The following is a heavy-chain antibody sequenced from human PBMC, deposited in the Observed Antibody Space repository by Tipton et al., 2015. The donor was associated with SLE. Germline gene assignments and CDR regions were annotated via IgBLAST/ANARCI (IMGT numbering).Heavy chain of an antibody. D-gene: IGHD6-13*01. CDR2: IYYSGST. Sequence: TLSLTCTVSGGSISSGGYYWSWIRQHPGKGLEWIGYIYYSGSTYYNPSLKSRVTISVDTSKNQFSLKLSSVTAADTAVYYCASPGYSSSKGAFDIWGQGTMVTVSS. CDR3: ASPGYSSSKGAFDI. CDR1: GGSISSGGYY. V-gene: IGHV4-31*03. J-gene: IGHJ3*02.